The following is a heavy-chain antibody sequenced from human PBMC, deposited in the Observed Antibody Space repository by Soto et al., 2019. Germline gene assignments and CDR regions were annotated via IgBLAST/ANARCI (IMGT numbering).Heavy chain of an antibody. CDR1: GFTFSSYA. D-gene: IGHD2-15*01. V-gene: IGHV3-23*01. J-gene: IGHJ6*02. CDR2: ISGSGGST. Sequence: GGSLRLSCAASGFTFSSYAMSWVRQAPGKGLEWVSAISGSGGSTYYADSVKGRFTISRDNSKNTLYLQMNSLRAEDTAVYYCAAVVWVQPYYYYGMDVWGQGTTVTVSS. CDR3: AAVVWVQPYYYYGMDV.